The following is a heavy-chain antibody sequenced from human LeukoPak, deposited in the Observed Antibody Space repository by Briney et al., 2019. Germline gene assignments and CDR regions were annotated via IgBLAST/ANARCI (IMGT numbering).Heavy chain of an antibody. Sequence: PGGSLRLSCAASGFTFSSYAMHWVRQAPGKGLEWVAVISYDGSNKYYADSVKGRFTISRDNSKNTLYLQMNSLRAEDTAVYYCARALGLRLGELSLYGYWGQGTLVTVSS. D-gene: IGHD3-16*02. V-gene: IGHV3-30*04. J-gene: IGHJ4*02. CDR2: ISYDGSNK. CDR1: GFTFSSYA. CDR3: ARALGLRLGELSLYGY.